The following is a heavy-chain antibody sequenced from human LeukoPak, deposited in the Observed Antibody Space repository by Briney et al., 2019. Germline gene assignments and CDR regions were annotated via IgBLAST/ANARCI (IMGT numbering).Heavy chain of an antibody. Sequence: PSQTLSLTCAISGDSVSSNTVAWYWIRQSPSRGLEWLGRTYYRSKWYYEYAVSVRSRITINADTSKNQFSLQLNSVTPEDTAVYYCARDPSDDQGLAYWGQGTLVTVSS. CDR2: TYYRSKWYY. D-gene: IGHD3-16*01. CDR3: ARDPSDDQGLAY. J-gene: IGHJ4*02. V-gene: IGHV6-1*01. CDR1: GDSVSSNTVA.